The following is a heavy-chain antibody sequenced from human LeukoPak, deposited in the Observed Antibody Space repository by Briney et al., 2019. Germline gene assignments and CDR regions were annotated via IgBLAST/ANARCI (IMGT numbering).Heavy chain of an antibody. D-gene: IGHD3-10*01. CDR2: ITGSDIRT. V-gene: IGHV3-23*01. CDR1: GFTFSTNA. CDR3: AREGYYGSGSPPSLYFDY. J-gene: IGHJ4*02. Sequence: GGSLRLSCVVSGFTFSTNAMSWVRQAPGKGLEWVSGITGSDIRTYNADSAKGRFTISRDNSRSTLYLQMNSLRPEDTAIYYCAREGYYGSGSPPSLYFDYWGQGTLVTVSS.